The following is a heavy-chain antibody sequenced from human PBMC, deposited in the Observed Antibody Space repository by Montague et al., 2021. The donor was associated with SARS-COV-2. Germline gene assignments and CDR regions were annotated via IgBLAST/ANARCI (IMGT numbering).Heavy chain of an antibody. J-gene: IGHJ4*02. D-gene: IGHD6-19*01. V-gene: IGHV6-1*01. CDR2: TYYRSKWYN. CDR1: GDSVSSNRAT. Sequence: CAISGDSVSSNRATWNWIRQSPSRGLEWLGRTYYRSKWYNDYSDSVKGRITISPDTSKNQFSLQLNSVTPEDTAVYYCATISEAGGSGWGFDFWGQGTLVSVSS. CDR3: ATISEAGGSGWGFDF.